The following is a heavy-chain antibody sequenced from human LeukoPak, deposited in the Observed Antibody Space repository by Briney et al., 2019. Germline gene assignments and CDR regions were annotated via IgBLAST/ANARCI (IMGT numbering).Heavy chain of an antibody. D-gene: IGHD5-18*01. V-gene: IGHV3-21*01. J-gene: IGHJ4*02. CDR1: GFTFNSYS. CDR2: ISSSSSSI. Sequence: GGSLRLSCAASGFTFNSYSMNWVRQAPGKGLEWVSSISSSSSSIYYADSVKGRFTISRDNAKDSLYLQMNSLRAEDTAVYYCARASGDIVETATMGSYWGQGTLVTVSS. CDR3: ARASGDIVETATMGSY.